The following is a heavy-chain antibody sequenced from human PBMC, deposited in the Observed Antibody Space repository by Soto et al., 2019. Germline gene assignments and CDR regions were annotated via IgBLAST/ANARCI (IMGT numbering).Heavy chain of an antibody. V-gene: IGHV5-51*01. CDR1: GYKFTSFW. D-gene: IGHD4-4*01. CDR3: ARRGVTISYWYFDL. Sequence: GESLKISCQGPGYKFTSFWIGWVRQMPGKGLEWMGIIYPGDSDTRYSPSFQGQVTISVDKSISTAYLQWSSLKASDTATYYCARRGVTISYWYFDLWGRGTLVTVSS. CDR2: IYPGDSDT. J-gene: IGHJ2*01.